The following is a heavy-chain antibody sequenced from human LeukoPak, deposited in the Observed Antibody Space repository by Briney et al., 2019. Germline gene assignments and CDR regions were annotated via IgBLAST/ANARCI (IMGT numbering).Heavy chain of an antibody. CDR3: ARDEAGYDSSGYYYDY. Sequence: ASVKVSCKASGGTFSSYAISWVRQAPGQGLEWMGRIIPIFGTANYAQKFQGRVTITTDESTSTAYMELSSLGSEDTAVYYCARDEAGYDSSGYYYDYWGQGTLVTVSS. CDR2: IIPIFGTA. D-gene: IGHD3-22*01. V-gene: IGHV1-69*05. CDR1: GGTFSSYA. J-gene: IGHJ4*02.